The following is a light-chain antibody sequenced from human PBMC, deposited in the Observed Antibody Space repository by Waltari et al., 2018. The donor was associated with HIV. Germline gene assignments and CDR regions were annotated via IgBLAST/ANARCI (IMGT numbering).Light chain of an antibody. Sequence: DIVLTQSPDSLAVSLGERATINCKSSQDVIIRSDNKNHLAWYRQKPGLQLKLLIYWASARESGVPERFSGSGSATDFTLTIASLQAENVAVYYYQQYRGTPHSFGQGTKLEIK. CDR1: QDVIIRSDNKNH. CDR2: WAS. V-gene: IGKV4-1*01. CDR3: QQYRGTPHS. J-gene: IGKJ2*03.